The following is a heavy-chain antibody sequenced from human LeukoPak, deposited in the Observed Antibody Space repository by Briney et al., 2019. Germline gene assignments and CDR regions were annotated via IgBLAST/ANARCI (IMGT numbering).Heavy chain of an antibody. Sequence: GGSLRLSCAASGFTFSSYWMNWARQAPGKGLEWVASINHNGSVNYYVDSVKGRFTVSRDNAKNSPSLQMDSLRADDTAVYYCATTARVGQNWGQGTLVTVSS. CDR2: INHNGSVN. CDR1: GFTFSSYW. CDR3: ATTARVGQN. D-gene: IGHD3/OR15-3a*01. V-gene: IGHV3-7*03. J-gene: IGHJ4*02.